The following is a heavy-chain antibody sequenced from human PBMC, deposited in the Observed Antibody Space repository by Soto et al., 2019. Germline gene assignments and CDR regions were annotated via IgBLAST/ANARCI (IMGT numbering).Heavy chain of an antibody. V-gene: IGHV1-2*02. J-gene: IGHJ5*02. CDR3: AKDLTRQLAYWLDP. CDR1: GFSFTGYY. D-gene: IGHD6-6*01. Sequence: EASVKVSCKASGFSFTGYYIHSLRQAPGQGLEWMGWINAHSGGTEYAQNFQGRVTLTRDTSIATAYLTLTSLTSDDTALYYCAKDLTRQLAYWLDPWGQGTQVTVSS. CDR2: INAHSGGT.